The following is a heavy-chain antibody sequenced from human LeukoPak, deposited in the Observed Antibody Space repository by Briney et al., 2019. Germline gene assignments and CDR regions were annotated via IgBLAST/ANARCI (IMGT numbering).Heavy chain of an antibody. CDR1: GYTFTSYG. J-gene: IGHJ5*02. Sequence: ASVKVPCKASGYTFTSYGICWVRQAPGQGLEWMGWISAYNGNTNYAQKLQGRVTMTTDTSTSTAYMELRSLRSDDTAVYYCARSSSVLLWFGELYADWFDPWGQGTLVTVSS. CDR3: ARSSSVLLWFGELYADWFDP. CDR2: ISAYNGNT. D-gene: IGHD3-10*01. V-gene: IGHV1-18*04.